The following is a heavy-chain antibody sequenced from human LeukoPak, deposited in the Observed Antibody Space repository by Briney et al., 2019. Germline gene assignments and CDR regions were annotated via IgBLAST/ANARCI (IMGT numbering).Heavy chain of an antibody. CDR2: ISRSGGYT. CDR3: AKAEGKNPTGGRWLD. CDR1: GFSLSTYA. Sequence: GGSLRLSCAGSGFSLSTYAMTWVRQPPGMGLEWVSGISRSGGYTYYADSVKGRFTISRDNSKNTLYLQMNSLRAEDTAIYYCAKAEGKNPTGGRWLDWGQGTLVTVSS. D-gene: IGHD6-19*01. V-gene: IGHV3-23*01. J-gene: IGHJ4*02.